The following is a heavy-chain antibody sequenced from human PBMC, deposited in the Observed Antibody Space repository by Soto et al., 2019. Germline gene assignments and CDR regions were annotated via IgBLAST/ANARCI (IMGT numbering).Heavy chain of an antibody. Sequence: QVQLVQSGAEVKKPGASVKVSCKASGYTFTNYGISWVRQAPGQGLEWVGWSSPYNGNTNYAQKLQGRVTMTTDTSKSTASMELRSLRSDDTAVYYCARDSREGNDGAVPTYWGQGTLVTVSS. CDR2: SSPYNGNT. D-gene: IGHD4-17*01. CDR1: GYTFTNYG. V-gene: IGHV1-18*01. J-gene: IGHJ4*02. CDR3: ARDSREGNDGAVPTY.